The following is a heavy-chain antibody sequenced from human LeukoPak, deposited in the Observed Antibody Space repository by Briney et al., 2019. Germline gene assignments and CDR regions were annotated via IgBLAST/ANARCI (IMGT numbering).Heavy chain of an antibody. V-gene: IGHV3-23*01. CDR1: GFTFSSYA. Sequence: GGSLRLSCAASGFTFSSYAMSWVRQAPGKGLEWVSAISGSGGSTYYADSVKGRFTISRDNSKNTLYLQMNSLRAEDTAVYYCAKEGYSSSWFKQDYYYYYMDVWGKGTTVTVTS. J-gene: IGHJ6*03. D-gene: IGHD6-13*01. CDR3: AKEGYSSSWFKQDYYYYYMDV. CDR2: ISGSGGST.